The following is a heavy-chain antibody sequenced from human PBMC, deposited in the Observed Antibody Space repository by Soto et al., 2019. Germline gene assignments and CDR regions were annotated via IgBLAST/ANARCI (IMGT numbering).Heavy chain of an antibody. Sequence: SETLSLTCAVYGGSFSGYYWSWIRQPPGKGLEWIGEINHSGSTNYNPSLKSRVTISVDTSKNQFSLKLSSVTAADTAVYYCARDPGIAVAVGNWFDPWGQGTLVTVSS. V-gene: IGHV4-34*01. D-gene: IGHD6-19*01. CDR3: ARDPGIAVAVGNWFDP. CDR1: GGSFSGYY. J-gene: IGHJ5*02. CDR2: INHSGST.